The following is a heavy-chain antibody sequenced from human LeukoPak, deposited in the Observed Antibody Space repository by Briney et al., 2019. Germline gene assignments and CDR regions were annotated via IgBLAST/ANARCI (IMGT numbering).Heavy chain of an antibody. V-gene: IGHV1-3*01. CDR2: INAGNGNT. Sequence: ASVKVSCTASGYTFTSYAMHWVRQAPGQRLEWMGWINAGNGNTKYSQKFQGRVTITRDTSASTAYMELSSLRSEDTAVYYCARAISGSYAGYWGQGTLVTVSA. D-gene: IGHD1-26*01. J-gene: IGHJ4*02. CDR3: ARAISGSYAGY. CDR1: GYTFTSYA.